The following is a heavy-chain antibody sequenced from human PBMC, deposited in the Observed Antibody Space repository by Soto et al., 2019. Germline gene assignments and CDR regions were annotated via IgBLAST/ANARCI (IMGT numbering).Heavy chain of an antibody. CDR1: GLTFSNAC. J-gene: IGHJ4*02. V-gene: IGHV3-15*01. Sequence: EVQLVESGGGLIKPGGSLRLSCAASGLTFSNACMNWLRQAPGEGLEWLGRIRSNSAGGTTDYAAPVTGRFTISRDDSNNMIYLQMDSLKTEDTAVYYCATDTRYNWTHFDYWGPGTLVIVSS. D-gene: IGHD1-20*01. CDR3: ATDTRYNWTHFDY. CDR2: IRSNSAGGTT.